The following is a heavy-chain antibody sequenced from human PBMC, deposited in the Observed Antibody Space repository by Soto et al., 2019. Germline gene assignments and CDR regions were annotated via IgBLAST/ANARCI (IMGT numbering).Heavy chain of an antibody. CDR2: ISYDGTNK. J-gene: IGHJ5*02. CDR3: ASGYCTAPGCQNWFDP. CDR1: GFTFSNYA. V-gene: IGHV3-30-3*01. D-gene: IGHD2-8*02. Sequence: GGSLRLSCAASGFTFSNYAMHWVRQAPGKGLEWVAFISYDGTNKYYADSVKGRFTISRYNSKSTLYLQMNSLRAEDTAVYYCASGYCTAPGCQNWFDPWGKGTLVTVSS.